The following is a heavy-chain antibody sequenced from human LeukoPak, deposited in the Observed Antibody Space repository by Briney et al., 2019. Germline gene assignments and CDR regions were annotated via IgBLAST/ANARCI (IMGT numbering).Heavy chain of an antibody. V-gene: IGHV4-39*01. CDR3: ARPPVEVTLDGFDI. Sequence: SETLSLTCTVSGGSARITTYYWGWIRQPPGKGLEWIGSIYYSVSTYYNPSLKSRLTMSVDTSKNQFSLKLSSVTAADTAVYYCARPPVEVTLDGFDIWGQGTMVTVSS. CDR2: IYYSVST. J-gene: IGHJ3*02. D-gene: IGHD1-26*01. CDR1: GGSARITTYY.